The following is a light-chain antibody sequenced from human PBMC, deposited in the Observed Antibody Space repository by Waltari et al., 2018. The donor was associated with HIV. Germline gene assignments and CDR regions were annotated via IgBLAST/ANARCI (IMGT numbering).Light chain of an antibody. J-gene: IGLJ3*02. CDR3: ETWDSNTRV. Sequence: QPVLTQSSSASASLGPSVALTCTLSDGHSNYVIACLQQQPGKAPRYLMKLAGSGNYNMGSGVPDRFSGSSSGADRFLIISKLQSDDEATYYCETWDSNTRVFDGGTELTVL. CDR1: DGHSNYV. V-gene: IGLV4-60*03. CDR2: LAGSGNY.